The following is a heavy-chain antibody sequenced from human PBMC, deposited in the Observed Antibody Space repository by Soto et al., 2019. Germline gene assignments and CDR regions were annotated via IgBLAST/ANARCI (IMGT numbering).Heavy chain of an antibody. CDR1: GFTFTTYG. V-gene: IGHV3-30*03. Sequence: PGGSLSLSCAASGFTFTTYGMHWVRQAPGKGLEWLAVISYDGGVTYYADSVKGRFTISRDNSKNTLYLQMNSLRAEDTAVYYCARDRPHCSGGSCYSGYYYGMDVWGQGTTVTVSS. J-gene: IGHJ6*02. CDR3: ARDRPHCSGGSCYSGYYYGMDV. CDR2: ISYDGGVT. D-gene: IGHD2-15*01.